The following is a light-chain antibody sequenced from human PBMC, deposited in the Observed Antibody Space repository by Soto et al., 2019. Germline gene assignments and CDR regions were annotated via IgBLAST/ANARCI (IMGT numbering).Light chain of an antibody. CDR3: AAWDDSLSGVV. CDR1: GSNIGTNT. CDR2: HNN. Sequence: QSVLTQPPSASGTPGQRVTISCSGSGSNIGTNTVNWYQQLPGTAPKLLIYHNNQRPSGVPDRFSGSKSGTSASLAISGLRSEDEADYYCAAWDDSLSGVVFGGGTKVTVL. J-gene: IGLJ2*01. V-gene: IGLV1-44*01.